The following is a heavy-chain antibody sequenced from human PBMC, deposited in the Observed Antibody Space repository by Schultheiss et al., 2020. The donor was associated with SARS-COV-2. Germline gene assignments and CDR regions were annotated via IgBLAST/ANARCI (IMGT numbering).Heavy chain of an antibody. V-gene: IGHV4-59*08. J-gene: IGHJ4*02. CDR1: GGSISSYY. CDR3: ATWPRFTY. Sequence: SQTLSLTCTVSGGSISSYYWSWIRQPAGKGLEWIGYIYYSGSTYYNPSLKSRVTISVDTSKNQFSLKLSSVTAADTAVYYCATWPRFTYWGQGTLVTVSS. D-gene: IGHD3-10*01. CDR2: IYYSGST.